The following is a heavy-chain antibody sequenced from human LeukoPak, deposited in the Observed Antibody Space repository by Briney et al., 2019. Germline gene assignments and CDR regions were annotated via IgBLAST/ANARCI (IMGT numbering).Heavy chain of an antibody. J-gene: IGHJ6*03. D-gene: IGHD3-3*01. Sequence: SETLSLTCTVSGGSISSYYWSWIRQPPGKGLEWIGNIYYSGSTYYNPSLKSRVAISLDTSKNQFSLKLSSVTAADTAVFYCARIPQYFVFLSGSNYYYYYMDVWGKGTTVTVSS. CDR2: IYYSGST. CDR3: ARIPQYFVFLSGSNYYYYYMDV. CDR1: GGSISSYY. V-gene: IGHV4-59*12.